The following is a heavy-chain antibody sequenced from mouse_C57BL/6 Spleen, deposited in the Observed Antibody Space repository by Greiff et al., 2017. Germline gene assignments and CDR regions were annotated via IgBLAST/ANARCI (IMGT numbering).Heavy chain of an antibody. CDR3: ARKATEAMDY. V-gene: IGHV5-4*03. Sequence: EVKLMESGGGLVKPGGSLKLSCAASGFTFSSYAMSWVRQTPEKRLEWVATISDGGSYTYYPDNVKGRFTISRDNAKNNLYLQMSHLKSEDTAMYYCARKATEAMDYWGQGTSVTVSS. CDR1: GFTFSSYA. CDR2: ISDGGSYT. J-gene: IGHJ4*01. D-gene: IGHD3-2*02.